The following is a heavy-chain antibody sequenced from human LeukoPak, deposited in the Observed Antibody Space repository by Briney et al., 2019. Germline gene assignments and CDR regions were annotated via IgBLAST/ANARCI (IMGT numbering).Heavy chain of an antibody. V-gene: IGHV1-2*06. D-gene: IGHD3-22*01. CDR1: GYTFTGYY. CDR2: INPNSGGT. CDR3: AREGYYYDSSGYY. J-gene: IGHJ4*02. Sequence: ASVKVSCKASGYTFTGYYMHWVRQAPGQGLEWMGRINPNSGGTNYAQEFQGRVTMTRDTSISTAYMELSRLRSNDTAVYYCAREGYYYDSSGYYWGQGTLVTVSS.